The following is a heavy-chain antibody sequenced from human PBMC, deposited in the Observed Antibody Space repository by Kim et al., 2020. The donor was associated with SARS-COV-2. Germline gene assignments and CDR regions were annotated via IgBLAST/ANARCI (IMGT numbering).Heavy chain of an antibody. CDR3: ARDGYTYERVSYYYGMDV. D-gene: IGHD5-18*01. Sequence: GGSLRLSCAASGFTFSSYSVNWVRQAPGKGLEWVSYISRSSSTIYYADSVKGRFTISRDNAKNSLYLQMNSLRAEDTAVYYCARDGYTYERVSYYYGMDVWGQGTTVTVSS. V-gene: IGHV3-48*01. CDR1: GFTFSSYS. J-gene: IGHJ6*02. CDR2: ISRSSSTI.